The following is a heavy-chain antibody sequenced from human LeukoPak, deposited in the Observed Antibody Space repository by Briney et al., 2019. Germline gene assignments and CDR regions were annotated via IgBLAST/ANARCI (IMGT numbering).Heavy chain of an antibody. D-gene: IGHD2-2*01. CDR3: ARFGGYCSSTSCFDY. J-gene: IGHJ4*02. Sequence: GGSLRLSCAASGLTVSSNYMSWVRQAPGKGLEWVAVLYRHGSTYYKDSVKGRFTISRDNSKNTLYLQMNSLRAEDTAVYYCARFGGYCSSTSCFDYWGQGTLVTVSS. V-gene: IGHV3-53*01. CDR2: LYRHGST. CDR1: GLTVSSNY.